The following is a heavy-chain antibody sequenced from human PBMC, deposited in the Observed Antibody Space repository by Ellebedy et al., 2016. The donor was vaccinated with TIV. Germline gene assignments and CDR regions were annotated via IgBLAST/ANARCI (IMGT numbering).Heavy chain of an antibody. Sequence: GSLRLXXAVYGGSFSGYYWSWIRQPPGKGLEWIGEINHSGSTNYNPSLKSRVTISVDTSKNQFSLKLSSVTAADTAVYYCARGAYYDGSGSYYNPIYYYYYMDVWGKGTTVTVSS. CDR3: ARGAYYDGSGSYYNPIYYYYYMDV. CDR1: GGSFSGYY. D-gene: IGHD3-10*01. J-gene: IGHJ6*03. V-gene: IGHV4-34*01. CDR2: INHSGST.